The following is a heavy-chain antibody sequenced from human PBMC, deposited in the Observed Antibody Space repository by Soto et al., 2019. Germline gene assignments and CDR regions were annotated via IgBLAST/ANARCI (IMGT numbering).Heavy chain of an antibody. D-gene: IGHD3-3*01. CDR3: ARGSITIFGVVIIEGLYFDY. J-gene: IGHJ4*02. V-gene: IGHV4-34*01. Sequence: SETLSLTCAVYGGSFSGYYWSWIRQPPGKGLEWIGEINHSGSTNYNPSLKSRVTISVDTSKNQFSLKLSSVTAADTAVYYCARGSITIFGVVIIEGLYFDYWGQGTLVTVSS. CDR1: GGSFSGYY. CDR2: INHSGST.